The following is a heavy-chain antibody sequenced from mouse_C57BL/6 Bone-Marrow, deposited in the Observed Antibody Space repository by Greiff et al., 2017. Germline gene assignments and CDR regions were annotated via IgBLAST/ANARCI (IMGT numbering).Heavy chain of an antibody. CDR3: ARHTVDY. Sequence: EVKLVESGGDLVKPGGSLKLSCAASGFTFSSYGMSWVRQTPDKRLEWVATISSGGSYTYYPDSVKGRFTISRDNATNTLYLQMSSLKSEDTAMYYGARHTVDYWGQGTTLTVSS. CDR2: ISSGGSYT. V-gene: IGHV5-6*01. CDR1: GFTFSSYG. J-gene: IGHJ2*01.